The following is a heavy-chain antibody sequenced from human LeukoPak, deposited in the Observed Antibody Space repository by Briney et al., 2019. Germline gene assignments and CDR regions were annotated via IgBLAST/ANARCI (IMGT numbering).Heavy chain of an antibody. D-gene: IGHD6-13*01. Sequence: GGSLRLSCAASGFTYSSYAMHWVRQAPGKGLEWVAVIWYDGSNKYYADSVKGRFTISRDNSKNTLYLQMNSLRADDTALYYCAKDRSSSWSFDDWGQGTLVAVSS. CDR2: IWYDGSNK. J-gene: IGHJ4*02. V-gene: IGHV3-30*02. CDR3: AKDRSSSWSFDD. CDR1: GFTYSSYA.